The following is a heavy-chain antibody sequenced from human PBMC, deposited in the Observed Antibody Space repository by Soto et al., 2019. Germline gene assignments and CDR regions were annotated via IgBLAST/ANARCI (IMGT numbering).Heavy chain of an antibody. CDR2: IYYSGST. J-gene: IGHJ5*02. CDR3: ASLLYGLGSWFYP. D-gene: IGHD3-10*01. CDR1: GGSISSYY. Sequence: QVQLQESGPGLVKPSETLSLTCTVSGGSISSYYWSWIRQPPGKGLEWIGYIYYSGSTNYDPSLKSRVTISVDTSKTQFSLKLSSVTAADTAVYYCASLLYGLGSWFYPWGQGTLVTVSS. V-gene: IGHV4-59*08.